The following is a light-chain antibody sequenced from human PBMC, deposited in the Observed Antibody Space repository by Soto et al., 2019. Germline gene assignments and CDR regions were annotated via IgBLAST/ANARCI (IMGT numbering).Light chain of an antibody. CDR3: QQYENWPPYT. CDR1: QSVSSK. CDR2: GAS. J-gene: IGKJ2*01. V-gene: IGKV3-15*01. Sequence: EIVKTQSPATLSVSPGERATLSCRASQSVSSKLVWYQKKPGQAPRLLIYGASNRATDIPARFSGSGSGTEFTLTISSLQSEDFAVYYCQQYENWPPYTFGQGTKLEIK.